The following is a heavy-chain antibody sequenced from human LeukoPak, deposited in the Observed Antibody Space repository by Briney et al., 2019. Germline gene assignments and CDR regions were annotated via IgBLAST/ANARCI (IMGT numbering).Heavy chain of an antibody. J-gene: IGHJ4*02. CDR2: ISGSGGST. CDR3: AALGCSSGWYPTDY. V-gene: IGHV3-23*01. D-gene: IGHD6-19*01. CDR1: GFTFSSYA. Sequence: GGSLRLSCAASGFTFSSYAMSWVRQAPGKGLEWVSAISGSGGSTYYADSVKGRFTISRDNSKNTLYLQMNSLRAEDTAVYYCAALGCSSGWYPTDYWGQGTLVTVSS.